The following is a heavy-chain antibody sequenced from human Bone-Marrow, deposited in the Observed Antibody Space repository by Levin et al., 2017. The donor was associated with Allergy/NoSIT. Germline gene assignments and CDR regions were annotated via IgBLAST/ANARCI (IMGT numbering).Heavy chain of an antibody. CDR3: VRPEMGAADVPHLLALDT. CDR1: GFTFSHYG. D-gene: IGHD6-13*01. J-gene: IGHJ3*02. CDR2: ISYDGSEA. Sequence: GESLKISCSVSGFTFSHYGMHWVRQAPGKGLEWLAVISYDGSEAYYGDSVKGRFTISRDSSTNTLYLVMNTLRADDTAVYYCVRPEMGAADVPHLLALDTWGQGTMVIVSS. V-gene: IGHV3-30*03.